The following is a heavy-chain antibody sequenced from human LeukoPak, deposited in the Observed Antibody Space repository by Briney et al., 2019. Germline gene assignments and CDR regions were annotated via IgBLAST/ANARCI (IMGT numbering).Heavy chain of an antibody. V-gene: IGHV3-21*01. Sequence: GGSLRLSCAASGFTFSSYSMNWVRQAPGKGLEWVSSLSSSGDDALYADSVKGRFIISRDNAKNSLYLLMYSLRAEDTAVYYCARHYSSGWYGMDVWGRGTTVTVSS. D-gene: IGHD6-19*01. J-gene: IGHJ6*02. CDR1: GFTFSSYS. CDR2: LSSSGDDA. CDR3: ARHYSSGWYGMDV.